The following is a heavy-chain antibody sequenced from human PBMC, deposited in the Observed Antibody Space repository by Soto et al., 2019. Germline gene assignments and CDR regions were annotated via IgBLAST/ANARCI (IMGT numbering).Heavy chain of an antibody. Sequence: EVQLLESGGALVQSGGSLRLSCAASGFTFSNFAMSWVRQAPGKGLEWVSGISASGDNKDHADSVKGRFTISRDNSKNTLYLQMNRLRAEDTAVYYCGKGSDYVLKGTPFRKVQYYYYCMDVWGKGTTVTVSS. V-gene: IGHV3-23*01. CDR1: GFTFSNFA. CDR3: GKGSDYVLKGTPFRKVQYYYYCMDV. J-gene: IGHJ6*03. D-gene: IGHD3-16*01. CDR2: ISASGDNK.